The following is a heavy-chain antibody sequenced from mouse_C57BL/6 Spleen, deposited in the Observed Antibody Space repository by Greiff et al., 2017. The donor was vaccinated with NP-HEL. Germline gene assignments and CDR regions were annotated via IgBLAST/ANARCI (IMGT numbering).Heavy chain of an antibody. CDR2: ISNLAYSI. D-gene: IGHD2-1*01. V-gene: IGHV5-15*01. Sequence: DVMLVESGGGLVQPGGSLKLSCAASGFTFSDYGMAWVRQAPRKGPEWVAFISNLAYSIYYADTVTGRFTISRENAKNTLYLEMSSLRSEDTAMYYCARTGGWYGTYYFDYWGQGTTLTVSS. J-gene: IGHJ2*01. CDR3: ARTGGWYGTYYFDY. CDR1: GFTFSDYG.